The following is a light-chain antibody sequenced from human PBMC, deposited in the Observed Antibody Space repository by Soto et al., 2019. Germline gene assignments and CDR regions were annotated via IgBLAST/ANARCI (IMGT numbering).Light chain of an antibody. CDR1: SSDVGGYNY. V-gene: IGLV2-14*01. J-gene: IGLJ1*01. CDR2: DVS. Sequence: QSALTQPASVSGSPGQSITISCTGTSSDVGGYNYVSWYQQHPGKATKLMIYDVSNRPSGVSNRFSGAKSGNTASLTISGLQAEEEDDYYCSSYTTTSTLVFGSGTKVTVL. CDR3: SSYTTTSTLV.